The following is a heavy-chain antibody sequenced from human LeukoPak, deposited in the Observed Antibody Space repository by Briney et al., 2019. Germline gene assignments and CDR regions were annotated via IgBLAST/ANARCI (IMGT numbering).Heavy chain of an antibody. Sequence: AGGSLRLSCEDSGFTFRSYEMNWVRQAPGKGLEWVSSISSSSSYIYYADSVKGRFTISRDNAKNSLYLQMNSLRAEDTAVYYCARVAVPYYYYYYMDVWGKGTTVTVSS. CDR3: ARVAVPYYYYYYMDV. V-gene: IGHV3-21*01. J-gene: IGHJ6*03. D-gene: IGHD2-2*01. CDR1: GFTFRSYE. CDR2: ISSSSSYI.